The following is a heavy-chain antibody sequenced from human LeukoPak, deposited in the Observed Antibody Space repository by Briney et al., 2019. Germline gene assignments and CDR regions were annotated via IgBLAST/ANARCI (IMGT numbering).Heavy chain of an antibody. V-gene: IGHV3-21*01. CDR3: SRDRYCSGGSCRDY. CDR2: ISSSSSYI. J-gene: IGHJ4*02. Sequence: GGSLRLSCAASGFTFSNAWMSWVRQAPGKGLEWVSSISSSSSYIYYADSVKGRFTISRDNAKNSLYLQMNNLRAEDTAVYYCSRDRYCSGGSCRDYWGQGTLVTVSS. CDR1: GFTFSNAW. D-gene: IGHD2-15*01.